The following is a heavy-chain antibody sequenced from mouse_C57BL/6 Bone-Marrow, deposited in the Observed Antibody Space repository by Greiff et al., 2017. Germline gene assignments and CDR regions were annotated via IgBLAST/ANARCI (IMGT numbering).Heavy chain of an antibody. CDR3: SRRGPGYFDV. CDR2: IYPGDGDT. V-gene: IGHV1-82*01. J-gene: IGHJ1*03. Sequence: QVQLQQSGPELVKPGASVKISCKASGYAFSSSWMNWVKQRPGKGLEWIGRIYPGDGDTNYNGKFKGKATLTAAKSSSTAYRQLSSLTSEDSAVYFCSRRGPGYFDVWGTGTTVTVSS. CDR1: GYAFSSSW.